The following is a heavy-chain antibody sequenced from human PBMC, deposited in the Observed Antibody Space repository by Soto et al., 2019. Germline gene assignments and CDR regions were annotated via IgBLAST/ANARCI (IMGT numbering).Heavy chain of an antibody. CDR1: GGAFNNYP. CDR3: AIAACCCGGDCYSLVY. CDR2: IFPRLGTT. Sequence: QVQLVQSGAELKTPGSSVSVSCKASGGAFNNYPISWVRQAPGQGLEWMGGIFPRLGTTTYAREVQGRVTMTADESTTTVSMTLTSLRSEDTAIYYCAIAACCCGGDCYSLVYWGQGTLVTVSS. V-gene: IGHV1-69*01. D-gene: IGHD2-21*02. J-gene: IGHJ4*02.